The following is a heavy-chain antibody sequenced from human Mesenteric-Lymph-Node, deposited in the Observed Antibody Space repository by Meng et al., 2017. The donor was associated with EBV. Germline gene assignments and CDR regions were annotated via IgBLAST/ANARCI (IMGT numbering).Heavy chain of an antibody. CDR2: TYYSSKRNK. Sequence: RQAGPVLVKLSQTRPRTFAISWDSVSSNKAACNSLRQPSSRCLEWLGRTYYSSKRNKDNAVSVKSPISITPDTAKNQFSLQLNSLTPEDTAVYYSAREADTSRTGLCYWGQATLVTVSS. CDR1: WDSVSSNKAA. V-gene: IGHV6-1*01. D-gene: IGHD6-13*01. CDR3: AREADTSRTGLCY. J-gene: IGHJ4*02.